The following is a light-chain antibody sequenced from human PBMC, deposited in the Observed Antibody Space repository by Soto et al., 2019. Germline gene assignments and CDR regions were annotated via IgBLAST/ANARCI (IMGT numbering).Light chain of an antibody. Sequence: QSALTQPRSVSGSPGQSVTISCTGTSTNVGSYNFVSWYQQHPGKAPKFVIYDVSRRPSGVPDRFSGSRSGNTASLTISGLQAEDEADYYCCSYAGSYTLILGGGTKLTVL. CDR2: DVS. J-gene: IGLJ2*01. V-gene: IGLV2-11*01. CDR1: STNVGSYNF. CDR3: CSYAGSYTLI.